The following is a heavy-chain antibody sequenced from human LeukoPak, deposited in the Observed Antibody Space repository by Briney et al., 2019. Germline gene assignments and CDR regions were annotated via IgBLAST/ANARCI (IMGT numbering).Heavy chain of an antibody. D-gene: IGHD3-22*01. Sequence: SETLSLTCTVSGGSTSSYYWSWIRQPPGKGLEWIGYIYYSGSTNYNPSLKSRVTISVDTSKNQFSLKLSSVTAADTAVYYCARLSRAYYYDSSGYYHDAFDIWGQGTMVTVSS. CDR3: ARLSRAYYYDSSGYYHDAFDI. J-gene: IGHJ3*02. CDR1: GGSTSSYY. V-gene: IGHV4-59*08. CDR2: IYYSGST.